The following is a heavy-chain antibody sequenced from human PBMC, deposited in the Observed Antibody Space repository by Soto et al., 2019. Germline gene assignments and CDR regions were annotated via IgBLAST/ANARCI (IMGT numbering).Heavy chain of an antibody. CDR1: GFSLSNAGLG. Sequence: QVTVKESGPVLVKPTETLTLTCTVSGFSLSNAGLGVSWIRQPPGKALEWLAHIFSNDEKSYSTSLKSRLTTSXDXPKSQVVLTMTNMDPVDTATYYCASTYSTSWYWFDPWGQGTLVTVSS. J-gene: IGHJ5*02. CDR3: ASTYSTSWYWFDP. V-gene: IGHV2-26*04. CDR2: IFSNDEK. D-gene: IGHD6-13*01.